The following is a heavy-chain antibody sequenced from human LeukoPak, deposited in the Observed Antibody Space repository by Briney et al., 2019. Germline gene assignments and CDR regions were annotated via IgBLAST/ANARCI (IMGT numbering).Heavy chain of an antibody. D-gene: IGHD4-11*01. J-gene: IGHJ5*02. CDR3: ARASGYSNVDWFDP. CDR2: IIPILGTA. V-gene: IGHV1-69*11. Sequence: ASVKVSCKASGGTFSSYAISWVRQAPGQGLEWMGRIIPILGTANYAQKFQGRVTITTDESTSTAYMELSSLRSEDTAVYYCARASGYSNVDWFDPWGQGTLVTVSS. CDR1: GGTFSSYA.